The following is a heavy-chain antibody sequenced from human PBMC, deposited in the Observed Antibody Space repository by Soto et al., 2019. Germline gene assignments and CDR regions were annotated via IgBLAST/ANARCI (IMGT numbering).Heavy chain of an antibody. D-gene: IGHD2-15*01. J-gene: IGHJ1*01. Sequence: GGSLRLSCAASGFTFHSYAMSWVRQAPGKRLEWVSAIGGSGAATFYADSVKGRFTISRDNSETTLYLQMSRLRAEDTAVYYSANYIGDSLVYPFYSWAQRAPVPVSS. CDR3: ANYIGDSLVYPFYS. V-gene: IGHV3-23*01. CDR2: IGGSGAAT. CDR1: GFTFHSYA.